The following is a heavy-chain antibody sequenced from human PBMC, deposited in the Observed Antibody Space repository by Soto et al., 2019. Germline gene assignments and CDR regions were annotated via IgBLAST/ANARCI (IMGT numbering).Heavy chain of an antibody. CDR3: AKSHVGMVIWPTWFFDL. CDR1: GFSFEDYS. D-gene: IGHD1-26*01. J-gene: IGHJ2*01. CDR2: ISSNSYTI. V-gene: IGHV3-9*01. Sequence: ELHLVESGGALVQPGQSLRLSCVASGFSFEDYSMHWIRQVPGKGLEWVSGISSNSYTIRYADSVQGRFTISSDNAKNSLYLQMTRLRPDDSALYYCAKSHVGMVIWPTWFFDLWGSGSMVTVS.